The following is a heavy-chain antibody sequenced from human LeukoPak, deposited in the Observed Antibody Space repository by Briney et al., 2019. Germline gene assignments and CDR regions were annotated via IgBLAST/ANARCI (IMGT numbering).Heavy chain of an antibody. CDR3: ARGKQWLVRVYYYYYMDV. V-gene: IGHV3-48*03. CDR2: ISSSGSTI. J-gene: IGHJ6*03. D-gene: IGHD6-19*01. Sequence: GGSLRLSCAASGFTFSSYEMNWLRQAPGKGLEWVSYISSSGSTIYYADSVKGRFTISRDNAKNSLYLQMNSLRAEDTAVYYCARGKQWLVRVYYYYYMDVWGKGTTVTISS. CDR1: GFTFSSYE.